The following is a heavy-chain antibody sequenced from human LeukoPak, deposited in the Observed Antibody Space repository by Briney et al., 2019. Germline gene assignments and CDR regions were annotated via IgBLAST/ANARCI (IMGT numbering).Heavy chain of an antibody. CDR3: ARASWVSSTDAVR. J-gene: IGHJ4*02. D-gene: IGHD3-16*01. Sequence: PGGSLRLSCAASGLSFSSFAMIWVRQGPARGLEWVSSIRGNGDTFYADSVKGRFTLSSDSSTNTVYFQLNNLRVEDTAIYYCARASWVSSTDAVRWGQGTLVTVSS. V-gene: IGHV3-23*01. CDR2: IRGNGDT. CDR1: GLSFSSFA.